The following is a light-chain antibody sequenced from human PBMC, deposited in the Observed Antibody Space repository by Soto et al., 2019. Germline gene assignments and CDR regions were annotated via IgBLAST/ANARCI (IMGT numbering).Light chain of an antibody. Sequence: ENGLTQSPGTLSLSPGERATLSCRASQSVSSSYLDWYQQKPGQAPRLLLYGASSRATGIPDRFSGSGSGTDFTLTISRLEPEDFAVYYCQQDGSSPYTFGQGTKVDIK. CDR2: GAS. V-gene: IGKV3-20*01. CDR3: QQDGSSPYT. CDR1: QSVSSSY. J-gene: IGKJ2*01.